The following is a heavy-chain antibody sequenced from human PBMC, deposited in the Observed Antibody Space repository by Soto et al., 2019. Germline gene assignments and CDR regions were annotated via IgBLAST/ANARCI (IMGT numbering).Heavy chain of an antibody. J-gene: IGHJ4*02. CDR1: GYSLTELS. V-gene: IGHV1-69*13. D-gene: IGHD2-2*02. Sequence: ASVKVSCKVSGYSLTELSMHWVRQTPGKGLEWMGGIIPIFGTANYAQKFQGRVTITADESTSTAYMELSSLRSEDTAVYYCARGRHCSSTSCHINFDYWGQGTLVTVSS. CDR2: IIPIFGTA. CDR3: ARGRHCSSTSCHINFDY.